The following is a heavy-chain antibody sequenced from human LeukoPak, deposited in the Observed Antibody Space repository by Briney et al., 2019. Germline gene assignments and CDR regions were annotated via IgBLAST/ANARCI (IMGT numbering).Heavy chain of an antibody. D-gene: IGHD3-22*01. CDR3: ARERVRYYYDSSGYYFDH. J-gene: IGHJ4*02. CDR1: GGSISSSSYY. V-gene: IGHV4-39*07. Sequence: SETLSLTCTVSGGSISSSSYYWGWIRQPPGKGLEWIGSIYYSGSTYYNPSLKSRVTISVDTSKNQFSLKLSSVTAADTAVYYCARERVRYYYDSSGYYFDHWGQGSLVTVSS. CDR2: IYYSGST.